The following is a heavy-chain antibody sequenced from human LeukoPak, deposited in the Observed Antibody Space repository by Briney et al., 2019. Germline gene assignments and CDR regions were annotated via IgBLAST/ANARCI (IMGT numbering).Heavy chain of an antibody. CDR1: GYSLTNYY. V-gene: IGHV1-46*01. Sequence: ASVKVSCKAFGYSLTNYYAHWVRQAPGQGLEWMGEINPSGGSTSYAQKFQGRITVTRDTYTNTVYMDLSSLRSEDMATYYCARGAPTTRIGAGRFDYWGQGSLLTVAS. CDR2: INPSGGST. D-gene: IGHD5-12*01. J-gene: IGHJ4*02. CDR3: ARGAPTTRIGAGRFDY.